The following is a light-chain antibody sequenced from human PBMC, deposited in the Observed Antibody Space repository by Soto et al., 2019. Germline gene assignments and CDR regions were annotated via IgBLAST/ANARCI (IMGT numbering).Light chain of an antibody. J-gene: IGLJ3*02. V-gene: IGLV1-44*01. CDR2: GNN. CDR1: MRDVGAYN. Sequence: QSALTQPASVSGSAGQSITISCSGTMRDVGAYNLVSWYQQHPGTAPKLIIYGNNQRPSGVPDRFSGSKSGTSASLAISGLQSEDEADYYCAVWDDSLNGPVFGGGTKLTVL. CDR3: AVWDDSLNGPV.